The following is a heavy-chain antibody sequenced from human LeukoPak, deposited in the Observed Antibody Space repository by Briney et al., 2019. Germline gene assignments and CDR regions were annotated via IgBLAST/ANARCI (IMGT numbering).Heavy chain of an antibody. D-gene: IGHD3-10*01. V-gene: IGHV1-18*01. Sequence: ASVKVSCKTSGYTFTSYGISWVRQAPGQGLEWMGWISAYNGNTHSAQKLQGRVTMTTDTSTSTAYMELNRLRSDDTAVYYCASPQRGSGSYYADYWGQGTLVTVSS. CDR3: ASPQRGSGSYYADY. CDR1: GYTFTSYG. J-gene: IGHJ4*02. CDR2: ISAYNGNT.